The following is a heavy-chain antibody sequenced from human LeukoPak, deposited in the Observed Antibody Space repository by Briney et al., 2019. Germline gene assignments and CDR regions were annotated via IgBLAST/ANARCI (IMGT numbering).Heavy chain of an antibody. CDR2: IYYSGST. V-gene: IGHV4-30-4*01. CDR3: ARRRGEFDP. D-gene: IGHD3-10*01. Sequence: SETLSLTCTVSGGSISSGDYYWSWIRQPPGKGLEWIGYIYYSGSTYYNPSLKSRVTISVDTSKNQFSLKPRSLTPAHPAMYYCARRRGEFDPWGQGTLVTVSS. J-gene: IGHJ5*02. CDR1: GGSISSGDYY.